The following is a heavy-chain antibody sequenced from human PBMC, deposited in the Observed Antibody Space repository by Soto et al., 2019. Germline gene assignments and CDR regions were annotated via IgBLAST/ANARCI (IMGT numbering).Heavy chain of an antibody. CDR2: ISYDGSNK. Sequence: GESLRLSCAASGFTFSSYGMHWVRQAPGKGLEWVAVISYDGSNKYYADSVKGRFTISRDNSKNTLYLQMNSLRAEDTAVYYCAKGLTTVTSPLDYYYGMDVWGQGTTVTVSS. CDR1: GFTFSSYG. J-gene: IGHJ6*02. D-gene: IGHD4-17*01. V-gene: IGHV3-30*18. CDR3: AKGLTTVTSPLDYYYGMDV.